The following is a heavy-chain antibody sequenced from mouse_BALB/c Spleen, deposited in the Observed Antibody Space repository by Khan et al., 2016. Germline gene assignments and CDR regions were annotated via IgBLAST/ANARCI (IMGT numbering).Heavy chain of an antibody. D-gene: IGHD1-1*01. CDR2: INPDSSTI. CDR1: GFDFSRYW. J-gene: IGHJ3*01. V-gene: IGHV4-1*02. Sequence: EVQLVESGGGLVQPGGSLKLSCAASGFDFSRYWMSWVRQAPGKGLEWIGEINPDSSTINYPPSLKDKFIISRDNAKNTLYLQMSKVRSEDTALYYCARAGYYGYLVNWGQGTLVTVSA. CDR3: ARAGYYGYLVN.